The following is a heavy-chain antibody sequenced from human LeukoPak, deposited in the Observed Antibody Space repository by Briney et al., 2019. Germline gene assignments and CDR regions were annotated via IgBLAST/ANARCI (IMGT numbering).Heavy chain of an antibody. CDR2: IYHSGST. J-gene: IGHJ4*02. CDR3: ARDRGGTYYDFDY. D-gene: IGHD1-26*01. CDR1: GGSISSYY. Sequence: PSETLSPTCTVSGGSISSYYWSWIRQPPGKGLEWIGYIYHSGSTNYNPSLKSRVTISVDTSKNQFSLKLSSVTAADTAVYYCARDRGGTYYDFDYWGQGTLVTVSS. V-gene: IGHV4-59*01.